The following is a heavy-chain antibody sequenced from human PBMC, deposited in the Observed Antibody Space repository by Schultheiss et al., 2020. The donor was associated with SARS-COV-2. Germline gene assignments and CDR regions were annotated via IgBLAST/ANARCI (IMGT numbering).Heavy chain of an antibody. Sequence: SETLSLTCTVSGGSISSYYWSWIRQPPGKGLEWIGYIYYSGSTNYNPSLKSRVTISVDTSKNQFSLKLSSVTAADTAVYYCARDGGYSGSYGAAFDIWGQGTMVTVSS. CDR2: IYYSGST. CDR3: ARDGGYSGSYGAAFDI. D-gene: IGHD1-26*01. J-gene: IGHJ3*02. V-gene: IGHV4-59*12. CDR1: GGSISSYY.